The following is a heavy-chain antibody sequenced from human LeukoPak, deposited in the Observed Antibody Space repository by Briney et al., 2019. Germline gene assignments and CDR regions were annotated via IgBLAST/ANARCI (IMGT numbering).Heavy chain of an antibody. CDR2: IKQDGSEK. J-gene: IGHJ4*02. Sequence: GGSLRLSCAASGFTFSTFWMSWVRQTPGNRLEWVANIKQDGSEKYYVDSVKGRFTTSRDNPKNSLYLQMNSLRAEDTAIYYCVRDWYRPNDIDYWGQGTLVTVSS. CDR1: GFTFSTFW. D-gene: IGHD1-1*01. CDR3: VRDWYRPNDIDY. V-gene: IGHV3-7*01.